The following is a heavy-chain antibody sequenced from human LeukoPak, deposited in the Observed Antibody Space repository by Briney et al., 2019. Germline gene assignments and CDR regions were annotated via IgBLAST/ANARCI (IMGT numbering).Heavy chain of an antibody. CDR1: GYTFTSYG. D-gene: IGHD3-22*01. Sequence: ASVKVSCKASGYTFTSYGISWERQAPGQGLEWMGWISAYNGNTNYAQKLQGRVTMTTDTSTSTAYMELRSLRSDDTAVYYCARDRSYYDSSGLGDYWGQGTLVTVSS. CDR3: ARDRSYYDSSGLGDY. CDR2: ISAYNGNT. V-gene: IGHV1-18*01. J-gene: IGHJ4*02.